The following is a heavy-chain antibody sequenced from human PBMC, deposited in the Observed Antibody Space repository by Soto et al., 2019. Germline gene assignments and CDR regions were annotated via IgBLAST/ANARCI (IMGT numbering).Heavy chain of an antibody. CDR3: ARGDSIVVVPAAMGLYFDY. CDR2: INHSGST. V-gene: IGHV4-34*01. D-gene: IGHD2-2*01. Sequence: SETLSLTCAVYGGSFSGYYWSWIRQPPGKGLEWIGEINHSGSTNYNPSLKSRVTISVDTSKNQFSLKLSSVTAADTAVYYCARGDSIVVVPAAMGLYFDYWGQGTLVTVSS. CDR1: GGSFSGYY. J-gene: IGHJ4*02.